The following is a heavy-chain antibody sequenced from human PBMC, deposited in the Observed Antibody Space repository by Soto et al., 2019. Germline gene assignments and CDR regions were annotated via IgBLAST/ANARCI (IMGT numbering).Heavy chain of an antibody. D-gene: IGHD1-26*01. CDR2: INHSGST. CDR1: GGSFSGYY. J-gene: IGHJ6*02. V-gene: IGHV4-34*01. CDR3: ARGLRRATQKLLYYYYGMDV. Sequence: PSETLSLTCAVYGGSFSGYYWSWIRQPPGKGLEWIGEINHSGSTNYNPSLKSRVTISVDTSKNQFSLKLSSVTAADTAVYYCARGLRRATQKLLYYYYGMDVWGQGTTVTVSS.